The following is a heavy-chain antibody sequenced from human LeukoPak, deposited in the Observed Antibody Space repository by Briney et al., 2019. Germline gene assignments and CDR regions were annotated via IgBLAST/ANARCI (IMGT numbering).Heavy chain of an antibody. CDR1: GFTFTDYA. CDR2: IGGGGFNT. Sequence: GGSLRLSCVASGFTFTDYAMSWVRQAPGKGLECVSSIGGGGFNTHYADSVKGRFSISRDTSTNTLYLEMNSLRADDSALYYCAKDNFGLVPYCFDSWGQGTLVTVSS. CDR3: AKDNFGLVPYCFDS. J-gene: IGHJ4*02. V-gene: IGHV3-23*01. D-gene: IGHD2-21*01.